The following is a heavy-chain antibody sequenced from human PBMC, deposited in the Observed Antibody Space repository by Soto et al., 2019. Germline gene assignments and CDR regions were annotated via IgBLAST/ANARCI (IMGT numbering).Heavy chain of an antibody. D-gene: IGHD5-12*01. CDR2: IYYSGST. Sequence: QVQLQESGPRLVKPSETLSLTCTVSGDSISSYYWTWIRQPPGKGLEWIGYIYYSGSTNYNPSLKSRVTISVDTSKNQFSLKLTSVTAADTAVHYCARGVATIGPWGQGTLVTVSS. V-gene: IGHV4-59*01. CDR1: GDSISSYY. J-gene: IGHJ5*02. CDR3: ARGVATIGP.